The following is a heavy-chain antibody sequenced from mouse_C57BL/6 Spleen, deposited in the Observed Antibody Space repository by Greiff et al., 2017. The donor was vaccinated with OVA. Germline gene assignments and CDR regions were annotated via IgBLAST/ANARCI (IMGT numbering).Heavy chain of an antibody. CDR3: TRRRSSYGYFDV. V-gene: IGHV1-12*01. D-gene: IGHD1-1*01. J-gene: IGHJ1*03. Sequence: QVQLQQSGAELVRPGASVKMSCKASGYTFTSYNMHWVKQTPRQGLEWIGAIYPGNGDTSYNQKFKGKATLTADKSSSTAYMELRSLTSEDSAVYYCTRRRSSYGYFDVWGTGTTVTVSS. CDR2: IYPGNGDT. CDR1: GYTFTSYN.